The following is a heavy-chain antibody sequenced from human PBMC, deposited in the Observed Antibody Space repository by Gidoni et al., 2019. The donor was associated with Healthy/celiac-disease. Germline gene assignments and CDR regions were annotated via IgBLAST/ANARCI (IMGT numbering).Heavy chain of an antibody. CDR2: IYYSGGT. Sequence: QLQLQESGPGLVKPPETLSLTCTVTGGPISSSSYYWGWIRQPPGKGLEWIGSIYYSGGTYYNPSLKSRVTISVDTSKNQFSLKLSCVTAADTAVYYCAEDTAMVDDAFDIWGQGTMVTVSS. V-gene: IGHV4-39*07. CDR1: GGPISSSSYY. D-gene: IGHD5-18*01. CDR3: AEDTAMVDDAFDI. J-gene: IGHJ3*02.